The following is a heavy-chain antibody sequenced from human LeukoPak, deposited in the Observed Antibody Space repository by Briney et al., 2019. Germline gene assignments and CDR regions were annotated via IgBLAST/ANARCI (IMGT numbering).Heavy chain of an antibody. CDR2: IYYSGST. D-gene: IGHD3-22*01. CDR3: ARHSYYYDSSGYYLEYFQH. V-gene: IGHV4-39*01. CDR1: GGSISSSSYY. J-gene: IGHJ1*01. Sequence: SETLSLTCTVSGGSISSSSYYWAWIRQPPGKGLEWIGSIYYSGSTYYNPSLKSRVTISVDTSKNQFSLKLSSVTAADTAVYYCARHSYYYDSSGYYLEYFQHWGQGTLVTVSS.